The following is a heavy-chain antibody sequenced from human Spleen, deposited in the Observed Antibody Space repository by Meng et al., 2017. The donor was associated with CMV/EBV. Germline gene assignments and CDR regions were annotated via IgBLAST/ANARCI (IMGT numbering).Heavy chain of an antibody. D-gene: IGHD1-26*01. V-gene: IGHV7-4-1*02. J-gene: IGHJ4*02. CDR1: GYALTRDA. CDR2: INTNTGNP. CDR3: ASVSGEGGY. Sequence: KGACKGSGYALTRDAMNWVRQATRQGLEWMGWINTNTGNPTYAQGFTGRFVFSLDTSVSTAYLQITSLKAEDTAVYYCASVSGEGGYWGQGTLVTVSS.